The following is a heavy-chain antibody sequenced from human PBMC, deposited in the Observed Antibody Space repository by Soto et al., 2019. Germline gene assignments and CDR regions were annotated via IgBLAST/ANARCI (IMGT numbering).Heavy chain of an antibody. D-gene: IGHD5-12*01. CDR1: GGSISSSNW. CDR3: ARAAAGGYSAYEVFDY. J-gene: IGHJ4*02. V-gene: IGHV4-4*02. Sequence: SDTLSLTCAVSGGSISSSNWWSWVRQPPGKGLEWIGEIYHRGSTNYNPSLKRRDTISVDKYKNQFKLKLSTVTAVDTAVYYCARAAAGGYSAYEVFDYWGQGTLVTVS. CDR2: IYHRGST.